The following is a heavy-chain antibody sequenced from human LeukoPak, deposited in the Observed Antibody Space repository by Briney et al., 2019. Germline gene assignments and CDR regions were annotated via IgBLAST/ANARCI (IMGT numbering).Heavy chain of an antibody. J-gene: IGHJ4*02. CDR3: AKDLGGSATTV. CDR2: ISWSGDRM. D-gene: IGHD2-2*01. CDR1: GFTFEDRV. V-gene: IGHV3-9*01. Sequence: HPGRSLRLSCAASGFTFEDRVVHWVRQAPGKGLEWVSSISWSGDRMGYADAVKGRFTISRDNAKNSLFLQMNSLRVEDTALYYCAKDLGGSATTVWGQGTLVTVSS.